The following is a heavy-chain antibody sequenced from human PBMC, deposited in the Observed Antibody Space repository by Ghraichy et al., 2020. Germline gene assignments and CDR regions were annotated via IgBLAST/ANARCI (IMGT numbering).Heavy chain of an antibody. D-gene: IGHD6-13*01. J-gene: IGHJ6*02. V-gene: IGHV4-39*01. CDR1: GGSISSSSYY. CDR3: ARGRLGSLLYSYYYGMDV. CDR2: IYYSGST. Sequence: SETLSLTCTVSGGSISSSSYYWGWIRQPPGKGLEWIGSIYYSGSTYYNPSLKSRVTISVDTSKNQFSLKLSSVTAADTAVYYCARGRLGSLLYSYYYGMDVWGQGTTVTVSS.